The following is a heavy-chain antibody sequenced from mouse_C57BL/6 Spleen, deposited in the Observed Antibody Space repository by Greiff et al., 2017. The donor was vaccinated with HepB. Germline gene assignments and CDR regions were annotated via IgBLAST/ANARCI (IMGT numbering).Heavy chain of an antibody. CDR1: GYSFTDYN. V-gene: IGHV1-39*01. J-gene: IGHJ1*03. Sequence: EVQLQLSGPELVKPGASVKISCKASGYSFTDYNMNWVKQSNGKSLEWIGVINPNYGTTSYNQKVKGKATLTVDQSSSTAYMQLNSLTSEDSAVYYCAREYYGSSYVYFDVWGTGTTVTVSS. CDR3: AREYYGSSYVYFDV. D-gene: IGHD1-1*01. CDR2: INPNYGTT.